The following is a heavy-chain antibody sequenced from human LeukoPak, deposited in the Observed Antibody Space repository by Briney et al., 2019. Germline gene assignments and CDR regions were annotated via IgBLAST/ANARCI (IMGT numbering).Heavy chain of an antibody. D-gene: IGHD3-22*01. CDR1: GFTFSDYS. CDR2: IKEDGSEK. J-gene: IGHJ5*02. CDR3: ARGGYYYR. V-gene: IGHV3-7*05. Sequence: PGGSLRLSRAASGFTFSDYSMSWVRQAPGKGLEWVANIKEDGSEKYYVDSVKGRFTISRDNAKNSLYLQMTSLRAEDTAVYYCARGGYYYRWGQGTLVTVSS.